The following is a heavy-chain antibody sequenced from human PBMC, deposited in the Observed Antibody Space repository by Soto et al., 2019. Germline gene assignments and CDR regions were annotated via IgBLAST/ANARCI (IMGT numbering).Heavy chain of an antibody. J-gene: IGHJ6*03. CDR1: GFTFDDYA. CDR3: AKDMGPNIAARKTDYYYYYMDV. Sequence: GGSLRLSCAASGFTFDDYAMHWVRQAPGKGLEWVSGISWNSGSIGYADSVKGRFTISRDNAKNSLYLQMNSLRAEDTALYYCAKDMGPNIAARKTDYYYYYMDVWGKGTTVTVSS. V-gene: IGHV3-9*01. D-gene: IGHD6-6*01. CDR2: ISWNSGSI.